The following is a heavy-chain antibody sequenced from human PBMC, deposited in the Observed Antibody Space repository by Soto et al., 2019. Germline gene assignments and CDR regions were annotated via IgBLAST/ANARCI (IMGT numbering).Heavy chain of an antibody. CDR1: GGPINITPYY. CDR3: ARGDYYGKVDF. V-gene: IGHV4-61*01. Sequence: SETLSLTFTVSGGPINITPYYWSCIRQPPGRGLEWIFYIYYSGSTTYSPSLKSRLSLSVYTSKNQFSLKLTSVTAADSAIYYCARGDYYGKVDFWGQGTPVTVSS. D-gene: IGHD3-10*01. CDR2: IYYSGST. J-gene: IGHJ4*02.